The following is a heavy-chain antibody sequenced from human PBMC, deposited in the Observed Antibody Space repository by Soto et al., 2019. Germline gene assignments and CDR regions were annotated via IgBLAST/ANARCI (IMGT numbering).Heavy chain of an antibody. V-gene: IGHV1-18*04. J-gene: IGHJ5*02. D-gene: IGHD6-6*01. CDR1: GYTFNTYG. Sequence: GAPVKVSCKASGYTFNTYGISWVRQTPGQGPEGVGWISAYNGNTKYAQKFQGRVTRTAATFTSTAYMELRSRRFDDTAVYYCARDREAARPGWFDPWGQGPLVTVSS. CDR2: ISAYNGNT. CDR3: ARDREAARPGWFDP.